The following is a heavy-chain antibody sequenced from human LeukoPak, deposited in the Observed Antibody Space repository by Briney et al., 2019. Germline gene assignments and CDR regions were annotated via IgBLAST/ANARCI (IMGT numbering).Heavy chain of an antibody. CDR2: IYYSGST. CDR3: ARPDYGDYVGY. D-gene: IGHD4-17*01. J-gene: IGHJ4*02. Sequence: PSETLSLTCTVSGGSISSSSYYWGWIRQPPGKGLEWTGSIYYSGSTYYNPSLKSRVTISVDTSKNQFSLKLSSVTAADTAVYYCARPDYGDYVGYWGQGTLVTVSS. V-gene: IGHV4-39*01. CDR1: GGSISSSSYY.